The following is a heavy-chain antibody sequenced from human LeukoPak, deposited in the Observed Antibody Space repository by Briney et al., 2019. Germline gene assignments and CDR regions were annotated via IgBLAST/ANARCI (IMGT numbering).Heavy chain of an antibody. CDR1: GYTFTSYA. D-gene: IGHD5-18*01. J-gene: IGHJ4*02. CDR3: ARVVSGYSYGPTPPFDY. V-gene: IGHV1-69*13. Sequence: GASVKVSCKASGYTFTSYAMHWVRQAPGQRLEWMGGIIPIFGTPNYAQKSQGRVTITADESTSTAYMELSSLRSEDTAVYYCARVVSGYSYGPTPPFDYWGQGTLVTVSS. CDR2: IIPIFGTP.